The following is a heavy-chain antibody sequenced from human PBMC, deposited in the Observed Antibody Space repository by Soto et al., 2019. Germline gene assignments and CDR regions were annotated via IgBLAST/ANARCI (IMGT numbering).Heavy chain of an antibody. CDR1: GYTFSDYG. D-gene: IGHD1-20*01. Sequence: QVQLVQSGAEVKKPGASVKVSCKASGYTFSDYGITWVRQAPGQGLEWMGWISISSGNTHFEESLQGRVTVTSDETSTAYMELSRLRSDDSAVYYCARSYNYGSYWYCDLWGRGNLVTVSS. J-gene: IGHJ2*01. CDR3: ARSYNYGSYWYCDL. CDR2: ISISSGNT. V-gene: IGHV1-18*04.